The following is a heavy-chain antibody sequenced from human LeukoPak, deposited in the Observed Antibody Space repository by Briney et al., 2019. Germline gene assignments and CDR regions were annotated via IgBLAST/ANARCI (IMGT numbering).Heavy chain of an antibody. J-gene: IGHJ3*02. CDR3: AIPVVVVAATDDAFDI. V-gene: IGHV1-2*02. D-gene: IGHD2-15*01. Sequence: ASVNVSCKASGYTFTGYYMHWVRQAPGQGLEWMGWINPNSGGTNYAQKFQGRVTMTRDTSISTAYMELSRLRSDDTAVYYCAIPVVVVAATDDAFDIWGQGTMVTVSS. CDR1: GYTFTGYY. CDR2: INPNSGGT.